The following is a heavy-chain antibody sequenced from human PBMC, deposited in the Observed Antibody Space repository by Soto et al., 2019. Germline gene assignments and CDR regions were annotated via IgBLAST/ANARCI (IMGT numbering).Heavy chain of an antibody. CDR1: GGSIASGDW. D-gene: IGHD2-2*01. J-gene: IGHJ5*02. V-gene: IGHV4-4*02. Sequence: QVQLQESAPGLVKPSGSLSLTCAVSGGSIASGDWWRWVRKSPGKGLDWIGDISHDGKTKYNTSLKCRLSMSVDNAKNQLSLNVTSVTAADTAVYYCARDRECSRGDFDPWGQGTPVTVSS. CDR2: ISHDGKT. CDR3: ARDRECSRGDFDP.